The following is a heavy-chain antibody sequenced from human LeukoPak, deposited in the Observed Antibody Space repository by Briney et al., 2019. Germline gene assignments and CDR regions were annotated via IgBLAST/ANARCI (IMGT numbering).Heavy chain of an antibody. V-gene: IGHV4-59*12. CDR2: IYHSGST. D-gene: IGHD3-10*01. J-gene: IGHJ6*03. CDR3: ASTPLWYYYYMDV. Sequence: SETLSLTCTVPGGSISSYYWSWIRQPPGKGREWIASIYHSGSTNYNPSLKSRVTISVDTSKNQFSLKLSSVTAADTAVYYCASTPLWYYYYMDVWGKGTTVTVSS. CDR1: GGSISSYY.